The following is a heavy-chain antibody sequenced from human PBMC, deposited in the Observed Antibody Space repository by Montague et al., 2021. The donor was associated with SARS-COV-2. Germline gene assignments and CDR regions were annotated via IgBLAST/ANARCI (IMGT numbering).Heavy chain of an antibody. D-gene: IGHD2-15*01. CDR2: INHSGST. CDR3: ARGSGGSGGSCDSEGDPYSRCATDV. J-gene: IGHJ6*02. Sequence: SETLSLTCAVYGGSFSGYYWSWIRQPPGKGLEWIGEINHSGSTNYNPSLKSRVTISVDTSKNQFSLKLSSVTAADTAVYYCARGSGGSGGSCDSEGDPYSRCATDVWGQGTTVTVSS. CDR1: GGSFSGYY. V-gene: IGHV4-34*01.